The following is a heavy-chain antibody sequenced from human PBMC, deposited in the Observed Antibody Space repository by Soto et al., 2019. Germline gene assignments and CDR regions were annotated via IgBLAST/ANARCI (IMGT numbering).Heavy chain of an antibody. J-gene: IGHJ1*01. CDR3: ARDRGGLDSSGFTPSFQH. CDR2: INPSGGST. CDR1: GYTFTSYY. Sequence: QVQLVQSGAEVKKPGASVKVSCKASGYTFTSYYMHWVRQAPGQGLEWMGIINPSGGSTSYAQKFQGRVTMTRDTSTSTVYMELSSLRSEDTAVYYCARDRGGLDSSGFTPSFQHWGQGTLVTVSS. V-gene: IGHV1-46*01. D-gene: IGHD3-22*01.